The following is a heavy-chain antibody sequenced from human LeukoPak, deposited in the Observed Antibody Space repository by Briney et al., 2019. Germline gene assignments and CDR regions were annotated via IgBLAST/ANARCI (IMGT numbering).Heavy chain of an antibody. CDR2: ISASAAMT. V-gene: IGHV3-23*01. D-gene: IGHD1-26*01. J-gene: IGHJ4*02. CDR1: GFTFNNYV. CDR3: AKDRSIGTYYTFDH. Sequence: GGSLRLSCEASGFTFNNYVMIWLRQAPGKGLEWVSSISASAAMTYYADSVKGRFTVSRDNSNNRLYLQMSGLTAADTAVYYCAKDRSIGTYYTFDHWGQGTLVTVSS.